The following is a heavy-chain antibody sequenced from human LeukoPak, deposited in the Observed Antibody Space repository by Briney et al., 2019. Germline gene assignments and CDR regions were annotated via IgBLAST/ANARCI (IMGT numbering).Heavy chain of an antibody. CDR3: ARDLMAGTTPFDY. J-gene: IGHJ4*02. CDR1: GGSISSYY. Sequence: SETLSLTCTVSGGSISSYYWSWLRQPPGKGLEWIGYIYYSGSTNYNPSLKSRVTISVDTSKNQFSLKLSSVTAADTAVYYCARDLMAGTTPFDYWGQGTLVTVSS. CDR2: IYYSGST. D-gene: IGHD1-1*01. V-gene: IGHV4-59*01.